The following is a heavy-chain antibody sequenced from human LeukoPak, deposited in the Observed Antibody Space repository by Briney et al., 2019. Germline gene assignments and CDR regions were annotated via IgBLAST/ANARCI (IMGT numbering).Heavy chain of an antibody. CDR1: GGSISSYY. D-gene: IGHD3-22*01. Sequence: SETLSLTCTVSGGSISSYYWSWIRQPAGKGLEWIGRIYTSGSTNYSPSLKSRVTMSVDTSKNQFSLKLSSVTAADTAVYYCARSYDSSGYNWFDPWGQGTLVTVSS. J-gene: IGHJ5*02. V-gene: IGHV4-4*07. CDR2: IYTSGST. CDR3: ARSYDSSGYNWFDP.